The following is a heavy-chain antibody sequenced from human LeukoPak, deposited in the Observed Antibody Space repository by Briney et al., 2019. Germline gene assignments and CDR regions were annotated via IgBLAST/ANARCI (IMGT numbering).Heavy chain of an antibody. CDR1: GGSISSSSYY. J-gene: IGHJ4*02. Sequence: KTSETLSLTCTVSGGSISSSSYYWGWIRQPPGKGLEWIGSIYYSGSTYYNPSLKSRVTISVDTSKNQFSLKLSSVTAADTAVYYCARSLLYYYDSSGYGSFDYWGQGTLVTVSS. CDR2: IYYSGST. D-gene: IGHD3-22*01. V-gene: IGHV4-39*07. CDR3: ARSLLYYYDSSGYGSFDY.